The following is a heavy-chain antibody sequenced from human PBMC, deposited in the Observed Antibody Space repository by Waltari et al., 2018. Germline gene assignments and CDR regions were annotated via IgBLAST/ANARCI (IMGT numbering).Heavy chain of an antibody. CDR2: IYISGST. Sequence: QVQLQESGPGLVKPSQTLSLTCTVSGGSISSGNYHWHWIRQPAGKGLEWVGRIYISGSTNYNPSLKSRVMISLDTSKSLFSLKLNSVSAADTAVYFCAREVRVYSGYEEDYYYGMDVWGQGTTVTVSS. CDR3: AREVRVYSGYEEDYYYGMDV. J-gene: IGHJ6*02. V-gene: IGHV4-61*02. CDR1: GGSISSGNYH. D-gene: IGHD5-12*01.